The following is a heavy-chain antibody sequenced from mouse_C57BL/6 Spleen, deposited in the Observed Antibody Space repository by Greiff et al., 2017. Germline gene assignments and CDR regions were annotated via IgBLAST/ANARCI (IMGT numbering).Heavy chain of an antibody. D-gene: IGHD1-1*01. CDR1: GYSITSCYY. CDR3: ARGGDYYGSGFAY. J-gene: IGHJ3*01. Sequence: EPGPGLVKPSPSLSLTCSVTGYSITSCYYWNWIRQFPGNKLEWMGYISYDGSNNYNPSLKNRISITRDTSTNQFFLKLNSVTTEDTATYYCARGGDYYGSGFAYWGQGTLVTVSA. V-gene: IGHV3-6*01. CDR2: ISYDGSN.